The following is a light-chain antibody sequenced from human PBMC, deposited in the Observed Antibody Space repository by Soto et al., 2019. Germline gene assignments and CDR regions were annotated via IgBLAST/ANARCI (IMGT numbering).Light chain of an antibody. CDR1: SSNIGEND. CDR3: GTLDTSLGGGV. CDR2: GNN. Sequence: QSVLTQPPSVSAAPGQKVTISCSGSSSNIGENDVSWYQQFPGTAPKLLIYGNNKRPSGIPDRFSGSRSGTSATLGITGLQTGYEADYYCGTLDTSLGGGVFGGGTELAVL. J-gene: IGLJ2*01. V-gene: IGLV1-51*01.